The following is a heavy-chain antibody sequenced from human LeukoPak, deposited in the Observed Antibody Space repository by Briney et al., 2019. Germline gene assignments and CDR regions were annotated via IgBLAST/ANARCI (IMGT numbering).Heavy chain of an antibody. CDR2: IYSGGST. Sequence: GGSLRLSCAASGFTVSSNYMSWVRQAPGKGLEWVSVIYSGGSTYYADSVKGRFTISRDNPKNTLYLQMNSLRAEDTAVYYCASAVGASYYYYGMDVWGQGTTVTVSS. CDR1: GFTVSSNY. CDR3: ASAVGASYYYYGMDV. J-gene: IGHJ6*02. D-gene: IGHD1-26*01. V-gene: IGHV3-53*01.